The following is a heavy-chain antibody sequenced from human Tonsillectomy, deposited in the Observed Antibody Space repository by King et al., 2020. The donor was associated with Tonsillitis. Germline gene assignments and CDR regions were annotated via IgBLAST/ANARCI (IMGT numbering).Heavy chain of an antibody. CDR2: INPSGGST. CDR1: GYTFTSYY. V-gene: IGHV1-46*03. D-gene: IGHD2-21*02. Sequence: VQLVQSGAEVKKPGASVKVSCKASGYTFTSYYMHWVRQAPGQGLDWMGIINPSGGSTSYAQKFQGRFTMTRDTSTSTVYMELSSLRSEDTAVYYCARGGYCGGDCYYFDYWGQGTLVTVSS. J-gene: IGHJ4*02. CDR3: ARGGYCGGDCYYFDY.